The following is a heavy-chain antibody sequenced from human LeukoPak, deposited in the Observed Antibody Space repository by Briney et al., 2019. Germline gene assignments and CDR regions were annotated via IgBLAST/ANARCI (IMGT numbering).Heavy chain of an antibody. J-gene: IGHJ4*02. V-gene: IGHV1-18*01. CDR3: ARHLNYDILTGYYTFLSY. D-gene: IGHD3-9*01. CDR2: ISAYNGNT. CDR1: GYTFTSYG. Sequence: ASVKVSCTASGYTFTSYGISWVRQAPGQGLEWMGWISAYNGNTNYAQKLQGRVTMTTDTSTSTAYMELRSLRSDDTAVYYCARHLNYDILTGYYTFLSYWGQGTLVTVSS.